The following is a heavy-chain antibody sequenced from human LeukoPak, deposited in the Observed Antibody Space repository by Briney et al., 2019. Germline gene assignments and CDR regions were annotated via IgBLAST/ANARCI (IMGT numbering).Heavy chain of an antibody. CDR1: GGSISSSSYY. D-gene: IGHD3-3*01. Sequence: PSETLSLTCTVSGGSISSSSYYWGWIRQPPGKGLEWIGSIYYSGSTYYNPSLKSRVTISVDTSKNQFSLKLSSVTAADTAVYYCARQTHFWIFGVPWGQGTLVTVSS. CDR3: ARQTHFWIFGVP. J-gene: IGHJ4*02. V-gene: IGHV4-39*01. CDR2: IYYSGST.